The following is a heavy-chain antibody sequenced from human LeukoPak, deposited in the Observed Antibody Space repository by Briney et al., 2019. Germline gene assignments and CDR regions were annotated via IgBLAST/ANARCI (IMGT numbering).Heavy chain of an antibody. Sequence: SETLSLTCTVSGGSISSYYWSWIRQPAGKGLEWIGRIYASGSTNYNPSLKSRVTMSVDTSKNQFSLKLSSVTAADTAVYYCARDWLDRGMVWGVISYYYYGMDVWGQGTTVTVSS. CDR3: ARDWLDRGMVWGVISYYYYGMDV. CDR1: GGSISSYY. J-gene: IGHJ6*02. CDR2: IYASGST. D-gene: IGHD3-10*01. V-gene: IGHV4-4*07.